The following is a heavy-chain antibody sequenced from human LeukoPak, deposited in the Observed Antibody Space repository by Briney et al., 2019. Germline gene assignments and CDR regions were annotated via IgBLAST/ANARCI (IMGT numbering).Heavy chain of an antibody. D-gene: IGHD4-17*01. V-gene: IGHV3-23*01. Sequence: PGGSLRLSCAASGFTFSSYAMSWVRQAPGKGLEWVSAISGSGGSTYYADSVKGRFTISRDNSKNTLYLQMNSLRAEDTAVYYCAKDQTDYGDYGDVFDYWGQGTLVTVSS. J-gene: IGHJ4*02. CDR3: AKDQTDYGDYGDVFDY. CDR2: ISGSGGST. CDR1: GFTFSSYA.